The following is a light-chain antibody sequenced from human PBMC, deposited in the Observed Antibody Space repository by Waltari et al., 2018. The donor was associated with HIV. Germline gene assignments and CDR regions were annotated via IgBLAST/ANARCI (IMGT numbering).Light chain of an antibody. CDR2: DAS. Sequence: DIQMTQSPSSLSASVGDRVTITCQASQGLKNNLNWFQQRPGKAPKLLIYDASKWETGVPSRFTGSGSGTDFTFTITSLQPEDIATYFCLQYENRPYTVGQGTKLEIK. V-gene: IGKV1-33*01. CDR1: QGLKNN. CDR3: LQYENRPYT. J-gene: IGKJ2*01.